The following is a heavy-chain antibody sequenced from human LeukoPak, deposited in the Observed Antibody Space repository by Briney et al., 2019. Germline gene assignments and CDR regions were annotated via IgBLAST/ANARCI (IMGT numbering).Heavy chain of an antibody. CDR2: VGAIGSSTI. CDR1: GFTFSSYS. J-gene: IGHJ3*02. CDR3: ARDLHYAFDI. V-gene: IGHV3-48*01. Sequence: GGSLRLSYAASGFTFSSYSMNWVRKAPGKGLDWVSYVGAIGSSTISYADSVMGRFTISRDNAKNSVFLQMNSLRAEDTAVYYCARDLHYAFDIWGQGTMVTVSS.